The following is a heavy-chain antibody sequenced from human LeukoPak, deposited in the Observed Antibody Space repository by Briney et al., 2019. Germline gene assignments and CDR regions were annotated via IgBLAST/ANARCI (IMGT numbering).Heavy chain of an antibody. CDR3: AREILSVVPAAVYYYYGMDV. D-gene: IGHD2-2*01. Sequence: SETLSLTCAVYGGSFSGYYWSWIRQPPGKGLECIGEINHSGSNNYNPSRKSQVTISVNTSKIQFSLKLSSVTAADTAVYYCAREILSVVPAAVYYYYGMDVWGQGATVTVSS. V-gene: IGHV4-34*01. CDR2: INHSGSN. CDR1: GGSFSGYY. J-gene: IGHJ6*02.